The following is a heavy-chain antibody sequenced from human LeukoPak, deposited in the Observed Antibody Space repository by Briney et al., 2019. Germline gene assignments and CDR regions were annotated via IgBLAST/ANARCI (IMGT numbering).Heavy chain of an antibody. V-gene: IGHV3-30*18. CDR2: ISYEGSNK. CDR3: AKDPSVVVINYFDY. D-gene: IGHD3-22*01. Sequence: GGSLRLSCAASGFTFSSYGMHWVRQAPGKGLEWVAVISYEGSNKYYADSVKGRFTISRDNSKNTLYLQMNSLRAEDTAVYYCAKDPSVVVINYFDYWGQGTLVTVSS. J-gene: IGHJ4*02. CDR1: GFTFSSYG.